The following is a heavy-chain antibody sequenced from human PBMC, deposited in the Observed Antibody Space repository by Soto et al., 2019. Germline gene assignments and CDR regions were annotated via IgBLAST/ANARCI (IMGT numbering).Heavy chain of an antibody. CDR3: ARDIRVSAGTGWFDP. V-gene: IGHV1-2*04. J-gene: IGHJ5*02. D-gene: IGHD6-19*01. CDR2: INPNSGGT. CDR1: GYTFTGYY. Sequence: QVQLVQSGAEVKKPGASVKVSCKASGYTFTGYYMHWVRQAPGQGLEWMGWINPNSGGTNYAQKFQGWVTMTRDTSISTAYMELSRLRSDDTAVYYCARDIRVSAGTGWFDPWGQGTLVTVSS.